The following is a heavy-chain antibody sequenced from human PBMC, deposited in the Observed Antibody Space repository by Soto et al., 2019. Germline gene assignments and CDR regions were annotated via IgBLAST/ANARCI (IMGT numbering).Heavy chain of an antibody. CDR1: GFTFSSYA. CDR2: ISGSGGST. J-gene: IGHJ6*02. Sequence: LRLSCAASGFTFSSYAMSWVRQAPGKRLEWVSAISGSGGSTYYADSVKGRFTISRDNSKNTLYLQMNSLRAEDTAVYYCAKDLWKYYYGSGSSFYGMDVWGQGTTVTVSS. V-gene: IGHV3-23*01. CDR3: AKDLWKYYYGSGSSFYGMDV. D-gene: IGHD3-10*01.